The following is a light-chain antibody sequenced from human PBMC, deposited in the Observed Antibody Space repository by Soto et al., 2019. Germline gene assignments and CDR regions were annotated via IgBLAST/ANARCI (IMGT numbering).Light chain of an antibody. Sequence: QLVLTQSPSASASLGASVKLTCSLNYGYSHYAIAWHQQQPQKGPRYLMKVNSDGRHTKGDGIPDRFSGSSSGAERYLIISSLQSDDEADYYCQTWGTGTVVFGGGTKVTVL. CDR1: YGYSHYA. CDR3: QTWGTGTVV. J-gene: IGLJ2*01. CDR2: VNSDGRH. V-gene: IGLV4-69*01.